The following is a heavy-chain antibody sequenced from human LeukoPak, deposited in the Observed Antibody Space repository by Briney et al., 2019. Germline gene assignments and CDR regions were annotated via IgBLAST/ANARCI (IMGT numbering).Heavy chain of an antibody. J-gene: IGHJ6*02. D-gene: IGHD1-1*01. CDR3: AKDIGFNRYERGDYYYGMDV. V-gene: IGHV3-9*01. CDR2: ISWNSGSI. Sequence: QPGRSLRLSCAASGFTFDDYAMHWVRQAPGKGLEWVSGISWNSGSIGYADSVKGRFTISRDNAKNSLYLQMNSLRAEDTALYYCAKDIGFNRYERGDYYYGMDVWGQGTTVTVSS. CDR1: GFTFDDYA.